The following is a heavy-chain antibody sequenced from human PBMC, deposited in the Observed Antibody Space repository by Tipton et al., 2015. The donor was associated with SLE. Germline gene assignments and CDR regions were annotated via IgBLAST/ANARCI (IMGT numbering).Heavy chain of an antibody. J-gene: IGHJ4*02. CDR1: GGSFSGYY. D-gene: IGHD6-6*01. V-gene: IGHV4-34*01. CDR2: INHSGST. CDR3: ARGTLAARRGLDY. Sequence: TLSLTCAVYGGSFSGYYWSWIRQPPGKGLEWIGEINHSGSTNYNPSLKSRVTISVDTSKNQFYLKLSSVTAADTAVYYCARGTLAARRGLDYWGQGTLVTVSS.